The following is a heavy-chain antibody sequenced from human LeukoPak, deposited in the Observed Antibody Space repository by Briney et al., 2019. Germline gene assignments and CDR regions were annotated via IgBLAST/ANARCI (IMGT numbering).Heavy chain of an antibody. V-gene: IGHV3-11*01. CDR3: ARGNYDYGWGNFRKGSFDN. D-gene: IGHD3-16*01. J-gene: IGHJ4*02. CDR1: GFTFSDYE. Sequence: GGPLRLSCAASGFTFSDYEMGWIRQAPGKGLEWVSYISNSGSDIYYAESVKGRFTISRDNAENSLYLQMTSLRADDTAVYYCARGNYDYGWGNFRKGSFDNWGQGSLVTVSS. CDR2: ISNSGSDI.